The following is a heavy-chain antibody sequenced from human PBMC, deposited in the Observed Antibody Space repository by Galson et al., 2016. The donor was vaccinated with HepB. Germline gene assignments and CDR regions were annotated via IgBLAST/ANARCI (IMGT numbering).Heavy chain of an antibody. CDR2: ISGSGDST. CDR1: GFTFSDYA. V-gene: IGHV3-23*01. CDR3: AKGNIVQVPAAPYA. Sequence: SLRLSCAASGFTFSDYAMSWVRQAPGKGLEWVSSISGSGDSTYYADAVKGRLTISRHNSRNTLYLQMDSLRAEDTAVHYCAKGNIVQVPAAPYAWGQGALVIVSS. D-gene: IGHD2-2*01. J-gene: IGHJ1*01.